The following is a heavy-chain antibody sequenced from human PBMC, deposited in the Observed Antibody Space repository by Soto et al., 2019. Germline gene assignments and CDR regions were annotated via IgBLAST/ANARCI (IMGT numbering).Heavy chain of an antibody. CDR3: ARVGSTTPIYYYYYMDV. V-gene: IGHV3-48*01. D-gene: IGHD4-17*01. CDR1: GFTFSSYS. CDR2: ISSSSSTT. J-gene: IGHJ6*03. Sequence: EVQLVESGGGLVQPGGSLRLSCAASGFTFSSYSMNWVRQAPGKGLEWVSYISSSSSTTYYADSVKGRFTISRDNAKNSLYLQMNSLRAEDTAVYYCARVGSTTPIYYYYYMDVWGKGTTVTVSS.